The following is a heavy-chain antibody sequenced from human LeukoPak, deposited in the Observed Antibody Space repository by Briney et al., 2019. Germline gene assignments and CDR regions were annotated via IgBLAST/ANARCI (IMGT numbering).Heavy chain of an antibody. CDR3: AELGITMIGGV. Sequence: GGSLRLSCAASGFTFTSHSLNWVRQAPGKGLEWVSYISSSGSTIYYADSVKGRFTISRDNAKNSLYLQMNSLRAEDTAVYYCAELGITMIGGVWGKGTTVTISS. J-gene: IGHJ6*04. CDR1: GFTFTSHS. CDR2: ISSSGSTI. D-gene: IGHD3-10*02. V-gene: IGHV3-48*04.